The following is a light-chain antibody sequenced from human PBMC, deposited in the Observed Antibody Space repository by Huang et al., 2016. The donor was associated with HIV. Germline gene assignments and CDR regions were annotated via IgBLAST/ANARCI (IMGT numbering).Light chain of an antibody. CDR1: QSLSGW. J-gene: IGKJ2*01. V-gene: IGKV1-5*03. Sequence: DIQMTQSPSTLSASIGDRVTITCRASQSLSGWLAWYQKRPGNAPNLLISKASSLQSGVPPRFSGSGSGTDFILTISSLQPDDFATYYCQQLHNSPYTFGQGTKLEIK. CDR2: KAS. CDR3: QQLHNSPYT.